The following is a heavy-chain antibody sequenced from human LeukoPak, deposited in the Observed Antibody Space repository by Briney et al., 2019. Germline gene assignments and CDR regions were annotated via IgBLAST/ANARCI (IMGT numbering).Heavy chain of an antibody. D-gene: IGHD3-10*01. CDR2: INAGNGNT. V-gene: IGHV1-3*01. J-gene: IGHJ4*02. CDR3: ARRRGYGSGSFYYFDY. CDR1: GYTFTSYA. Sequence: GASVKVSCKASGYTFTSYAMHWVRQAPGQRLEWMGWINAGNGNTKYSQKFQGRVTITRDTSASTAYMELSSLRSVDTAVYYCARRRGYGSGSFYYFDYWGQGTLVTVSS.